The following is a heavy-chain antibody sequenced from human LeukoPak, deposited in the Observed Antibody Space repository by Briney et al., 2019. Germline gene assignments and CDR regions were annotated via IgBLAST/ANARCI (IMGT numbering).Heavy chain of an antibody. V-gene: IGHV1-18*01. CDR3: ARENSHAFDI. CDR2: ISPYNGNT. Sequence: GASVKAPCKPSGYTFTSYGISRVRQAPGQGLEWMGWISPYNGNTNYAQNLQGRVTMTTDTSTSTAYMELRSLRSDDTAVYYCARENSHAFDIWGQGTMVTVSS. CDR1: GYTFTSYG. D-gene: IGHD1-7*01. J-gene: IGHJ3*02.